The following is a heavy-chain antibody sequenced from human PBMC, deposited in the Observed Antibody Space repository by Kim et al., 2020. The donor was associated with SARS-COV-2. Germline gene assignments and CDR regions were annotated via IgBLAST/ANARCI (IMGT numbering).Heavy chain of an antibody. D-gene: IGHD3-10*01. J-gene: IGHJ4*02. V-gene: IGHV3-15*01. CDR1: GFTFSNAW. Sequence: GGSLRLSCAASGFTFSNAWMSWVRQAPGKGLEWVGRIKSKTDGGTTDYAAPVKGRFTISRDDSKNTLYLQMNSLKTEDTAVYYCTTTITMVRGVIIGFDYFDYWGQGTLVTVSS. CDR2: IKSKTDGGTT. CDR3: TTTITMVRGVIIGFDYFDY.